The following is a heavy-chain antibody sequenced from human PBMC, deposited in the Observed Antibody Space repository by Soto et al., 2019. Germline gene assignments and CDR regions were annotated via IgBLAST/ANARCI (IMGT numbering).Heavy chain of an antibody. V-gene: IGHV4-61*01. CDR3: ARGDYYDSESGPNY. D-gene: IGHD3-22*01. Sequence: SETLSLTCIVSGDSVTSGSYYWSWIRQPPGKGLEWIGYIYYGGSTYYNPSLKSRVTISVDTSKNQFSLKLSSVTAADTAVYYCARGDYYDSESGPNYWGQGTLVTVSS. J-gene: IGHJ4*02. CDR2: IYYGGST. CDR1: GDSVTSGSYY.